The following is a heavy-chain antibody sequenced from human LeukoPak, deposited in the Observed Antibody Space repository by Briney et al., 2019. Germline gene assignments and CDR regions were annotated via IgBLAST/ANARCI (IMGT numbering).Heavy chain of an antibody. CDR2: ISGSGGST. D-gene: IGHD3-3*01. CDR1: GFTFSSYA. CDR3: AKGVDVLRFLEWLFYYMDV. J-gene: IGHJ6*03. V-gene: IGHV3-23*01. Sequence: GGSLRLSCAASGFTFSSYAMSWVRQAPGKGLKWVSAISGSGGSTYYADSVKGRFTISRDNSKNTLYLQMNSLRAEDTAVYYCAKGVDVLRFLEWLFYYMDVWGKGTTVTVSS.